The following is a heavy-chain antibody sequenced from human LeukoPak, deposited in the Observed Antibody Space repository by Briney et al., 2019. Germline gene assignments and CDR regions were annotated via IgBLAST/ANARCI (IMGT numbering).Heavy chain of an antibody. CDR1: GLSLSSNN. CDR2: ISAGSGTV. Sequence: GGSLSLSCAASGLSLSSNNMHWVRQTPGGGLEWLSYISAGSGTVFSADSVKGRFSTSRDNARESLFLQMSSLRVEDTGVYYCTRDLGLRRMIWGRGTLVIVSS. J-gene: IGHJ2*01. V-gene: IGHV3-48*04. CDR3: TRDLGLRRMI.